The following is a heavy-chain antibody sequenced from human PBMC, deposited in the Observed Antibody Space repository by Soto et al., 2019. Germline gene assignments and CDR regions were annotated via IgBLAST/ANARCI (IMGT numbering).Heavy chain of an antibody. D-gene: IGHD3-16*01. CDR1: GGTFSSYA. V-gene: IGHV1-69*01. CDR3: AGGGRTAHWYFDL. Sequence: QVQLVQSGAEVKKPGSSVKVSCKASGGTFSSYAISWVRQAPGQGLEWMGGIIPIFATANYAQKFQARVKITGDESTCTADMELSSLLSEDTAVYYCAGGGRTAHWYFDLWGRGTLVTVGS. CDR2: IIPIFATA. J-gene: IGHJ2*01.